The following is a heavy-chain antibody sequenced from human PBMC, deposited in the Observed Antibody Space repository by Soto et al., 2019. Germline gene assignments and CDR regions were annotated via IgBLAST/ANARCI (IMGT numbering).Heavy chain of an antibody. D-gene: IGHD5-18*01. CDR3: AGDCPKGIVQLWRAAYDY. V-gene: IGHV4-30-4*01. Sequence: PSETLSLTCTVSGGSISSGDYYWSWIRQPPGKGLEWIGYIYYSGSTYYNPSLKSRVTISVDTSKNQFSLKLSSVTAADTAVYYCAGDCPKGIVQLWRAAYDYWGQGTLVTVSS. CDR1: GGSISSGDYY. CDR2: IYYSGST. J-gene: IGHJ4*02.